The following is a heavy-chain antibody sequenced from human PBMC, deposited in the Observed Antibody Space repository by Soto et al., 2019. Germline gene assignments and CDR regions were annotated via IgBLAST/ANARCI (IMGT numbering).Heavy chain of an antibody. Sequence: GASVKVSCKASGYTFTSYDINWVRQATGQGLEWMGGMIPNFGNIDYAQKFQGRVTITADASTSTAYMELSSLRSEDTAVYYCARDKGTGDYYYYYYGMDVWGQGTTVTVSS. CDR3: ARDKGTGDYYYYYYGMDV. CDR2: MIPNFGNI. V-gene: IGHV1-8*01. D-gene: IGHD2-21*02. CDR1: GYTFTSYD. J-gene: IGHJ6*02.